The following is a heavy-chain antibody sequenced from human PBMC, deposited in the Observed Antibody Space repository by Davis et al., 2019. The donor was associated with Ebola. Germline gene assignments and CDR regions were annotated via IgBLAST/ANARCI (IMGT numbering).Heavy chain of an antibody. D-gene: IGHD6-13*01. Sequence: PGGSLRLSYAASGFTFSSYAMSWVRQAPGKGLEWVSAIRGSGGSTYYADSVKGRFTISRDNSKNTLYLQMNSLRAEDTAVYYCAKIAAAGTYYYYGMDVWGQGTTVTVSS. CDR2: IRGSGGST. CDR1: GFTFSSYA. J-gene: IGHJ6*02. CDR3: AKIAAAGTYYYYGMDV. V-gene: IGHV3-23*01.